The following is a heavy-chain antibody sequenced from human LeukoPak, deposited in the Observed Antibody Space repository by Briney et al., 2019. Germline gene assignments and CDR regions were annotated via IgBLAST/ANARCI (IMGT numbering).Heavy chain of an antibody. Sequence: PGGSLRPSCAASGFTFDDYAMHWVRQAPGKGLEWVSGISWNSGSIGYADSVKGRFTISRDNAKNSLYLQMNSLRAEDTALYYCAKDLYYDFWSGYLFDYWGQGTLVTVSS. D-gene: IGHD3-3*01. V-gene: IGHV3-9*01. J-gene: IGHJ4*02. CDR1: GFTFDDYA. CDR3: AKDLYYDFWSGYLFDY. CDR2: ISWNSGSI.